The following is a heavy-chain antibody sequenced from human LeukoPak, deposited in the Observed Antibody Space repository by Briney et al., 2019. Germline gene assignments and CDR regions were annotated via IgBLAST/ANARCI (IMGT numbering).Heavy chain of an antibody. CDR2: INHSGST. CDR1: GGSFSGYY. D-gene: IGHD3-16*01. Sequence: KTSETLSLTCAVYGGSFSGYYWSWIRQPPGKGLEWIGEINHSGSTNYNPSLKSRVTISVDTSKNQFSLKLSSVTAADTAVYYCARHRPGERRFDPWGQGTLVTVSS. J-gene: IGHJ5*02. CDR3: ARHRPGERRFDP. V-gene: IGHV4-34*01.